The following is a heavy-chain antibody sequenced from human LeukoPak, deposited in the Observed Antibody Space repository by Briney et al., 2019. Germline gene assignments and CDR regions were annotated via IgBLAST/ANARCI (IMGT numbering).Heavy chain of an antibody. CDR2: ISSSSSSYI. J-gene: IGHJ4*02. CDR1: GFTFSSYS. D-gene: IGHD6-6*01. V-gene: IGHV3-21*01. Sequence: GGSLRLPCAASGFTFSSYSMNWVRQAPGKGLEWVSSISSSSSSYIYYADSLKGRFTISRDNAKNSVYLQMDSPRAEDTAVYCCARIGYSSSSFDYWGKGSLVTVSS. CDR3: ARIGYSSSSFDY.